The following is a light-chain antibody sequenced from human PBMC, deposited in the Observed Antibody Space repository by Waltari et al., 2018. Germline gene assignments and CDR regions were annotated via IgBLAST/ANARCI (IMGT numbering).Light chain of an antibody. CDR1: NSDVGSYDR. CDR2: EVS. J-gene: IGLJ3*02. V-gene: IGLV2-23*02. Sequence: QSALTQPASVSGSPGQSITISCTGTNSDVGSYDRVSWYQQHPGKAPKVMISEVSKRPSWVSNRFSGSRSGNTASLTISGLQAEDEADYYCCSYAGSSTFDWVFGGGTKLTVL. CDR3: CSYAGSSTFDWV.